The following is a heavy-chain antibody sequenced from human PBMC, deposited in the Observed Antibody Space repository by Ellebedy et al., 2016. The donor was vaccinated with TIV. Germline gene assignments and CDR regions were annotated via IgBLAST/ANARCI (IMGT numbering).Heavy chain of an antibody. CDR3: ARCSRSAYYDFWSGYSADAFDI. J-gene: IGHJ3*02. V-gene: IGHV1-18*04. Sequence: ASVKVSCXASGYTFTSYGISWVRQAPGQGLEWMGWISAYNGNTKYAQKLQGRVTMTTDTSTSTAYMELRSLRSDDTAVYYCARCSRSAYYDFWSGYSADAFDIWGQGTMVTVSS. CDR1: GYTFTSYG. D-gene: IGHD3-3*01. CDR2: ISAYNGNT.